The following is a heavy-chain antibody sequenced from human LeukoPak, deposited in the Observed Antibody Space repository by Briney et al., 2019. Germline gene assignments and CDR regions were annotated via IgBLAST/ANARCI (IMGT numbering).Heavy chain of an antibody. D-gene: IGHD2-15*01. CDR2: IIPIFGTA. CDR3: ARGKVAATSRFDY. V-gene: IGHV1-69*01. J-gene: IGHJ4*02. Sequence: ASVKVSCKASGGNLSSYAISWVRQAPGQGLEWMGGIIPIFGTANYAQKFQGRVTITADESTSTAYMELSSLRSEDTAVYYCARGKVAATSRFDYWGQGTLVTVSS. CDR1: GGNLSSYA.